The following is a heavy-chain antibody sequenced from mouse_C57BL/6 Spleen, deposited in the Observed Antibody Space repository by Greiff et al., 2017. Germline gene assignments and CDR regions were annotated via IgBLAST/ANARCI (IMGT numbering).Heavy chain of an antibody. Sequence: EVQGVESGGGLVKPGGSLKLSCAASGFTFSDYGMHWVRQAPEKGLEWVAYISSGSSTIYYADTVKGRFTISRDNAKNTLFLQMTSLRSEDTAMYYCARPAYGNPYYYAMDYWGQGTSVTVSS. V-gene: IGHV5-17*01. D-gene: IGHD2-1*01. CDR3: ARPAYGNPYYYAMDY. CDR1: GFTFSDYG. J-gene: IGHJ4*01. CDR2: ISSGSSTI.